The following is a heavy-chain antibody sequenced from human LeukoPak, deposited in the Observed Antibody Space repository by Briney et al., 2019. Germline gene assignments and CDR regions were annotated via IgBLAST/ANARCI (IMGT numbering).Heavy chain of an antibody. J-gene: IGHJ4*02. V-gene: IGHV1-2*02. CDR2: INPNSGAT. D-gene: IGHD3-22*01. CDR1: GYSFSGHY. Sequence: ASVEVSCKASGYSFSGHYIHWVRQVPGQGLEWMGWINPNSGATNYAQKFQGTVTMTRDTSTNTAYMQLSRLRSDDTAVYYCARDHNYFDTTAYYGMDCWGQGTLVTVSS. CDR3: ARDHNYFDTTAYYGMDC.